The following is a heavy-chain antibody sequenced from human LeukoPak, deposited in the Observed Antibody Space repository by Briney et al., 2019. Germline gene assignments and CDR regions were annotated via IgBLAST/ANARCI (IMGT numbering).Heavy chain of an antibody. J-gene: IGHJ4*02. CDR1: GYTFTGYY. D-gene: IGHD6-19*01. CDR2: INPNSGGT. V-gene: IGHV1-2*02. Sequence: ASVKVSCKASGYTFTGYYIHLVRQAPGQGLEWMGWINPNSGGTNYAQKFQGRVTMTRDTSISTAYMELSRLISDDTAVYYCAKEYSSGWSRFDYWGQRTLVTVSS. CDR3: AKEYSSGWSRFDY.